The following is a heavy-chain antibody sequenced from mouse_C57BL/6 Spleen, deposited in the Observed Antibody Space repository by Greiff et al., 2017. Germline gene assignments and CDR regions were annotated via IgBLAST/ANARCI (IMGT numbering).Heavy chain of an antibody. Sequence: QVQLQQSGPELVKPGASVKISCKASGYAFSSSWMNWVKQRPGKGLEWIGRIYPGDGDTNYNGKFKGKATLTADKSSSTAYMQLSSLTSEDSAVYFCARSTVRYFDVWGTGTTVTVSS. CDR2: IYPGDGDT. V-gene: IGHV1-82*01. CDR1: GYAFSSSW. J-gene: IGHJ1*03. CDR3: ARSTVRYFDV. D-gene: IGHD6-1*01.